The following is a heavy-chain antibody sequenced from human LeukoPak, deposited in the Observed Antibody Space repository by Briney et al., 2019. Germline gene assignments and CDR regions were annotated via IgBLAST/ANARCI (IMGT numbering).Heavy chain of an antibody. CDR2: ISGSGSTI. CDR3: ARDAGGSGWYFFDY. J-gene: IGHJ4*02. V-gene: IGHV3-48*04. Sequence: PGGSLRLSCAASGFTFSSCSMNWVHQAPGKGLEWVSYISGSGSTIYYADSVKGRFTISRDNAKNSLYLQMNSLRAEDTAVYYCARDAGGSGWYFFDYWGQGTLVTVSS. CDR1: GFTFSSCS. D-gene: IGHD6-19*01.